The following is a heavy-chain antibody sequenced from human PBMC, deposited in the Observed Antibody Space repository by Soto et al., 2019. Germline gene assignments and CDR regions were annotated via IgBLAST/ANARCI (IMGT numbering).Heavy chain of an antibody. CDR2: IYHSGST. CDR3: ARVPSP. J-gene: IGHJ5*02. V-gene: IGHV4-30-2*01. Sequence: PSETLSLTCAFSGGSISSGGYSLSWIRQPPGKGLEWIGYIYHSGSTYYNPSLKSRVTISVDRSKNQFSLKLSSVTAADTAVYYCARVPSPWGQGTLVTVSS. CDR1: GGSISSGGYS.